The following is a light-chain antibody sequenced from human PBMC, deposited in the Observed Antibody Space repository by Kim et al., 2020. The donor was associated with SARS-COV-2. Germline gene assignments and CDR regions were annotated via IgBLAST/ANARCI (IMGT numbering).Light chain of an antibody. J-gene: IGLJ2*01. CDR3: KSRDSRGKVV. Sequence: SSELTQDPAVSVALGQTVRITCQGDSLRNYYATWYQQKSGQAPVLVFYGKNNRPSGIPDRFSGSSSGNTASLTITGAQAADEADYYCKSRDSRGKVVFGGGTKVT. V-gene: IGLV3-19*01. CDR2: GKN. CDR1: SLRNYY.